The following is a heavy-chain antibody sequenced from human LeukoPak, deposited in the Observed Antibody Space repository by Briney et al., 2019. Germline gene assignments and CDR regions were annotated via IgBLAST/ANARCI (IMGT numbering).Heavy chain of an antibody. CDR2: IYSGGNT. Sequence: GGSLRLSCEVSGFTVSSNYMSWVRQAPGKGLEWVSIIYSGGNTYYADSVKGRFTISRDNSKSTLYLQMNSLRAEDTAVYYCAKDLLPGYSYGHDAFDIWGQGTMVTVSS. J-gene: IGHJ3*02. V-gene: IGHV3-53*01. CDR3: AKDLLPGYSYGHDAFDI. D-gene: IGHD5-18*01. CDR1: GFTVSSNY.